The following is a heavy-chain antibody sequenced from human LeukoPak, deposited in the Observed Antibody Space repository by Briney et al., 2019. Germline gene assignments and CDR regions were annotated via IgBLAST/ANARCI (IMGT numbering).Heavy chain of an antibody. J-gene: IGHJ4*02. Sequence: SGTLSLTCTVSGGSISSSSYYWGWIRQSPGKGLEWIGSIYYSGSTYYNPSLKSRVTISVDTSKNQFSLKLSSVTAADTAVYYCARQGDTAMVYYWGQGTLVTVSS. CDR3: ARQGDTAMVYY. CDR1: GGSISSSSYY. CDR2: IYYSGST. D-gene: IGHD5-18*01. V-gene: IGHV4-39*01.